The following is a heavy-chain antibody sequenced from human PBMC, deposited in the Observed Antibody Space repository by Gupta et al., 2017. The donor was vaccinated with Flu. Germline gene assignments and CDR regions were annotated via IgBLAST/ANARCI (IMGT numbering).Heavy chain of an antibody. V-gene: IGHV3-13*01. CDR3: ARGIAVRVGALDI. CDR2: IGTAGDT. J-gene: IGHJ3*02. D-gene: IGHD6-19*01. CDR1: GFNFSNYD. Sequence: EVQLVESGGGLVQPGGSLRLSCSASGFNFSNYDMHWVRQTTGKGLEWVSGIGTAGDTYYGASVKGRFTISRENAKNSLYLQMNSLRAGDTAVYYCARGIAVRVGALDIWGQGTMVTVFS.